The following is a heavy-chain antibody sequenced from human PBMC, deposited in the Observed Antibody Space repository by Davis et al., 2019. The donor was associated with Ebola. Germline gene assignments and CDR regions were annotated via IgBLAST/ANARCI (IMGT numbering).Heavy chain of an antibody. V-gene: IGHV1-18*04. CDR2: ISAYNGDT. Sequence: AASVKVSCKASGYTFTSYGISWVRQAPGQGFEWMGWISAYNGDTNYAQKLQGRVTMTTDTSTSTTYMELRSLTSDDTAVYYCARGAYDIDYWGQGTLVTVSS. CDR1: GYTFTSYG. CDR3: ARGAYDIDY. J-gene: IGHJ4*02. D-gene: IGHD5-12*01.